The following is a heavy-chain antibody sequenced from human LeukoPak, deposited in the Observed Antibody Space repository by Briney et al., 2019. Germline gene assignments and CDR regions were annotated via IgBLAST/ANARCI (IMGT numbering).Heavy chain of an antibody. D-gene: IGHD4-23*01. CDR2: IYYSGST. CDR1: GGSISSYY. Sequence: PSETLSLTCTVSGGSISSYYWNWIRQPPGKGLEWIGYIYYSGSTNYNPSLKSRVTISVDTSKNQFSLKLSSVTAADTVVYYCASSTVVVDNWFDPWGQGTLVTVSS. V-gene: IGHV4-59*08. J-gene: IGHJ5*02. CDR3: ASSTVVVDNWFDP.